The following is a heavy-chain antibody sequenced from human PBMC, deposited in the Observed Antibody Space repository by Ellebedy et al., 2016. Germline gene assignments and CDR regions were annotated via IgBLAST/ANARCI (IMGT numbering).Heavy chain of an antibody. J-gene: IGHJ4*02. CDR1: GYTFTSYD. CDR3: ARGLGVDTNDY. Sequence: ASVKVSXXASGYTFTSYDINWVRQATGQGLEWMGWMSPNSGNTGYSQKFQGRVTMARNTSISTAYMELSSLRSEDTAVYYCARGLGVDTNDYWGQGTLVTVSS. CDR2: MSPNSGNT. V-gene: IGHV1-8*01. D-gene: IGHD5-18*01.